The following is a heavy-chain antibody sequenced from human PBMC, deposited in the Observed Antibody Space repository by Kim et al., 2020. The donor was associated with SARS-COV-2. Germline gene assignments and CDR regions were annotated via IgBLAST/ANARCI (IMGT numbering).Heavy chain of an antibody. J-gene: IGHJ4*02. V-gene: IGHV3-30*04. CDR2: ISYDGSNK. D-gene: IGHD2-21*01. CDR3: ARDHVVLATLYYFDY. CDR1: GFTFSSYA. Sequence: GGSLRLSCAASGFTFSSYAMHWVRQAPGKGLEWVAVISYDGSNKYYADSVKGRFTISRDNSKNTLYLQMNSLRAEDTAVYYCARDHVVLATLYYFDYWGQGTLVTVSS.